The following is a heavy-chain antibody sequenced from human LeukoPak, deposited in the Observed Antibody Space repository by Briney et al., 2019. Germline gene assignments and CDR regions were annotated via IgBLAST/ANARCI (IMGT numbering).Heavy chain of an antibody. CDR1: GGSISSYY. CDR2: IYHSGST. V-gene: IGHV4-38-2*02. D-gene: IGHD4-17*01. J-gene: IGHJ5*02. CDR3: ATGDYGDYVWFDP. Sequence: SETLSLTCTVSGGSISSYYWGWIRQPPGKGLEWIGSIYHSGSTYYNPSLKSRVTISVDTSKNQFSLKLSSVTAADTAVYYCATGDYGDYVWFDPWGQGTLVTVSS.